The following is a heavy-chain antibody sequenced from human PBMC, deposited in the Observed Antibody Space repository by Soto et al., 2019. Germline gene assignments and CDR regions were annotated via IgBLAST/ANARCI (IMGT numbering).Heavy chain of an antibody. CDR1: GFIVSTSF. CDR2: IYTDERT. D-gene: IGHD1-1*01. J-gene: IGHJ6*02. Sequence: PGGSLRLSCAASGFIVSTSFMMWVRQAPGKGLEWVSLIYTDERTFYADSVKGRFTISRDNSKNTMFLQMNSLRAEDTAVYFCARDPATTPDQAMDVWGQGTTVTVSS. CDR3: ARDPATTPDQAMDV. V-gene: IGHV3-53*01.